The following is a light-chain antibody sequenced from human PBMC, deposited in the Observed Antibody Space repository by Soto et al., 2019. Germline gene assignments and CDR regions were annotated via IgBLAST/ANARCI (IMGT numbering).Light chain of an antibody. Sequence: DIQMTQSPSTLSASVGDRVTITCRASQSISNWMAWYQQKPGKAPKVLIHDVSSLESGVPSRFSGSASGTEFTLTISSLQPDDSATYYCQKYNDHFGQWTKLDIK. V-gene: IGKV1-5*01. CDR1: QSISNW. J-gene: IGKJ2*01. CDR2: DVS. CDR3: QKYNDH.